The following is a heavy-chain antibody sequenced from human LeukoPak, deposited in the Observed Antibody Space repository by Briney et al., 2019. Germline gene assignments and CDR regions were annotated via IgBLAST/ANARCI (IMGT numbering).Heavy chain of an antibody. CDR3: ARDKHQLPAGFDP. J-gene: IGHJ5*02. Sequence: SETLSLTCTVSGGSISSYYWSWIRQPPGKGLEWIGYIYYSGSTNYNPSLKSRVTISVDTSKNQFSLKLSSVTAADTAVYYCARDKHQLPAGFDPWGQGTLVTVSS. D-gene: IGHD2-2*01. CDR2: IYYSGST. CDR1: GGSISSYY. V-gene: IGHV4-59*01.